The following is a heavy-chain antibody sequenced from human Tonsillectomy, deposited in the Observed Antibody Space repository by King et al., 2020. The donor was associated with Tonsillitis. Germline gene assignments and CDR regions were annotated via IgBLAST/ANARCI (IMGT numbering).Heavy chain of an antibody. CDR2: INPNSGGT. Sequence: VQLVESGAEVKKPGASVKVSCKASGYTFTGYYMHWVRQAPGQGLEWMGWINPNSGGTNYAQKFQGRVTMTRDTSISTAYMELSRLRSDDTAVYYCARDRQGGYTLSEGDYWGQGTLVTVSS. CDR1: GYTFTGYY. CDR3: ARDRQGGYTLSEGDY. V-gene: IGHV1-2*02. D-gene: IGHD5-12*01. J-gene: IGHJ4*02.